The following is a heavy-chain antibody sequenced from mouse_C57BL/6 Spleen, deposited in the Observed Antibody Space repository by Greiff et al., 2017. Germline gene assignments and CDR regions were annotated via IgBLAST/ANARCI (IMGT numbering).Heavy chain of an antibody. CDR2: INYDGSST. CDR1: GFTFSDYY. J-gene: IGHJ2*01. Sequence: EVKLVESEGGLVQPGSSMKLSCTASGFTFSDYYMAWVRQVPEKGLEWVANINYDGSSTYYLDSLKSRFIISRDNAKNILYLQMSSLKSEDTATYYCAREGAGYDAYYFDYWGQDTTLSVSS. V-gene: IGHV5-16*01. D-gene: IGHD2-2*01. CDR3: AREGAGYDAYYFDY.